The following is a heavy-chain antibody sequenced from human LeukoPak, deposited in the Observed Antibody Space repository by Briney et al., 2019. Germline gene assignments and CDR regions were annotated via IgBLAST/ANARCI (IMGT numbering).Heavy chain of an antibody. V-gene: IGHV1-2*02. D-gene: IGHD6-19*01. CDR3: ARGGSGSGWMYYFDY. Sequence: ASVKVSCKASGYTFSAYFIHWVRQAPGQGLEWMGWINPNRGGTNSAQIFQGRVTMTWDTSICTAYLELSRLISHDTAVYYCARGGSGSGWMYYFDYWGQGTLVTVSS. J-gene: IGHJ4*01. CDR1: GYTFSAYF. CDR2: INPNRGGT.